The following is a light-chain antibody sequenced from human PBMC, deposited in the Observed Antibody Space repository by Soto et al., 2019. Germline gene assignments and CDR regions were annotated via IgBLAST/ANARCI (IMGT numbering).Light chain of an antibody. CDR2: GAS. Sequence: DIVMSQSPATLSVSPGDRATLSCRASQNVSNNYLAWYQQKPGQAPRLLIYGASTRATGIPDRFSGSGSGTDLTLTISRLEPEDSAVYYCQQYGSSPTWTFGQGTKVDIK. CDR1: QNVSNNY. J-gene: IGKJ1*01. CDR3: QQYGSSPTWT. V-gene: IGKV3-20*01.